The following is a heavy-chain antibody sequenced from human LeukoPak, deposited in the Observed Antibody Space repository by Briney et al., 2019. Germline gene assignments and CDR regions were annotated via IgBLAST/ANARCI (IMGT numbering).Heavy chain of an antibody. CDR1: GFTFSSYD. CDR3: AREQYHLNAFDL. D-gene: IGHD2-2*01. V-gene: IGHV3-33*01. J-gene: IGHJ3*01. CDR2: IWSDGSKK. Sequence: PGGSLRLSCAAPGFTFSSYDMDWVRQAPGKGLEWVAVIWSDGSKKNYVDSVKGRFTGSRDNSKNTLYLEMNSLRADDTAPYPCAREQYHLNAFDLWGQGTMVTVS.